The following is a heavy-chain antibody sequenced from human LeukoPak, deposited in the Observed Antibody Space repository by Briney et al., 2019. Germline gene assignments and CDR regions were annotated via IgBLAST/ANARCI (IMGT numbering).Heavy chain of an antibody. Sequence: GGSLRLSCATSGFTFSNYAMNWVRQAPGKGLEWVSAVTGPGDTTYYADSVKGRFFMSREDSKTTVYLQMNSLRAEDTAIYYCAKGAENDLWGQGTFVPVSS. D-gene: IGHD3-16*01. CDR1: GFTFSNYA. CDR3: AKGAENDL. V-gene: IGHV3-23*01. CDR2: VTGPGDTT. J-gene: IGHJ5*02.